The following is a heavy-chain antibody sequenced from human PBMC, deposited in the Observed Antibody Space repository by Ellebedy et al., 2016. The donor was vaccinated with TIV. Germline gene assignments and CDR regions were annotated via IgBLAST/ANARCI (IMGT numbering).Heavy chain of an antibody. CDR1: GGSISSGDYY. V-gene: IGHV4-30-4*01. J-gene: IGHJ4*02. CDR3: ARVGAPY. CDR2: IYYSGST. D-gene: IGHD3-16*01. Sequence: MPSETLSLTCTVSGGSISSGDYYRSWIRQPPGKGLEWIGYIYYSGSTHYNPSLKSRVTISVDTSKNQFSLKLSSVTAADTAVYYCARVGAPYWGQGTLVTVSS.